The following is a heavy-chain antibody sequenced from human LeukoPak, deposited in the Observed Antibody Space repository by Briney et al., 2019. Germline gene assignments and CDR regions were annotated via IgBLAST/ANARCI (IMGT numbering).Heavy chain of an antibody. CDR1: GFTFSSYG. J-gene: IGHJ6*02. Sequence: GGSLRLSCAASGFTFSSYGMHWVRQAPGKGLEWVAVISYDGSNKYYADSVKGRFTISRDNSKNTLYLQMNSLRAEDTAVYYCAKEQWSGWYSYYYYGMDVWGQGTTVTVSS. CDR2: ISYDGSNK. D-gene: IGHD6-19*01. V-gene: IGHV3-30*18. CDR3: AKEQWSGWYSYYYYGMDV.